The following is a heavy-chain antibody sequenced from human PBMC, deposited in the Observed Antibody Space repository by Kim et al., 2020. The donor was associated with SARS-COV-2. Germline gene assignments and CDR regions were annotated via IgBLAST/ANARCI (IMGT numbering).Heavy chain of an antibody. CDR2: ISSSSSYT. V-gene: IGHV3-11*06. CDR3: ARDQEGRGYSGYDYATGSYGMDV. Sequence: GGSLRLSCAASGFTFSDYYMSWIRQAPGKGLEWVSYISSSSSYTNYADSVKGRFTISRDNAKNSLYLQMNSLRAEDTAVYYCARDQEGRGYSGYDYATGSYGMDVWGQGTTVTVSS. CDR1: GFTFSDYY. D-gene: IGHD5-12*01. J-gene: IGHJ6*02.